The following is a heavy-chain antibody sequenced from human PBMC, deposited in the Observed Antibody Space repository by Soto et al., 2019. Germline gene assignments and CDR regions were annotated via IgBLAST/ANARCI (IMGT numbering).Heavy chain of an antibody. CDR1: GYTFTSYA. Sequence: GASVKVSCKASGYTFTSYAMHWVRQAPGQRLEWMGWINAGNGNTKYSQKFQGRVTITRDTSASTAYMELSSLRSEDTAVYYCAREGYGSGSQLYYYYGMDVWGQGPTVTVSS. D-gene: IGHD3-10*01. CDR2: INAGNGNT. J-gene: IGHJ6*02. V-gene: IGHV1-3*01. CDR3: AREGYGSGSQLYYYYGMDV.